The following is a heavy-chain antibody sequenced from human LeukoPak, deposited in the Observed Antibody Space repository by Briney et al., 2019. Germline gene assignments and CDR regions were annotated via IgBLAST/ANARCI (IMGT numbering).Heavy chain of an antibody. CDR1: GGTFSSYA. V-gene: IGHV1-69*05. CDR3: ARDVLAAAEAPGAFDI. J-gene: IGHJ3*02. Sequence: SVKVSCKASGGTFSSYAISWVRQAPGQGLELMGGIIPIFGTANYEQKFQGRLTITTDESTSTAYMELSSLRSEDTAVYYCARDVLAAAEAPGAFDIWGQGTMVTVSS. CDR2: IIPIFGTA. D-gene: IGHD6-13*01.